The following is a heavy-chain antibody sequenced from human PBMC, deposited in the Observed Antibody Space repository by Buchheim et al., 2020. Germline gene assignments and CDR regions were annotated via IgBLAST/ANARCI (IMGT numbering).Heavy chain of an antibody. Sequence: QVQLQESGPGLVKPSETLSLTCTVSGGSISSYYWSWIRQPPGKGLEWIGYIYHSGSTNYIPSLKSRVTISTDTSKNQFPLKLSSVTAADTAVYYCARDIDYWGQGTL. CDR1: GGSISSYY. J-gene: IGHJ4*01. V-gene: IGHV4-59*01. CDR2: IYHSGST. CDR3: ARDIDY.